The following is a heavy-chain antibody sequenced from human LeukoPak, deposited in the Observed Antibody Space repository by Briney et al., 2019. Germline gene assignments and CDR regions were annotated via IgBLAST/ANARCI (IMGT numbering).Heavy chain of an antibody. CDR1: GFTFSSYS. V-gene: IGHV3-21*06. CDR2: ISSSSSSSYT. J-gene: IGHJ4*02. CDR3: AKPRTNDYGGNFDC. Sequence: GGSLRLSCAASGFTFSSYSMNWVRQAPGKGLEWVSSISSSSSSSYTYYADSVKGRFTISRDNAKNSLFLQMDSLRAEDTAVYYCAKPRTNDYGGNFDCWGQGTLVTVSS. D-gene: IGHD4-23*01.